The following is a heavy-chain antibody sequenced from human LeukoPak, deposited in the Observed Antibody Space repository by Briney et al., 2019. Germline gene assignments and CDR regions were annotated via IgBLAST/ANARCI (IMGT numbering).Heavy chain of an antibody. Sequence: ASVKVSCKASGYTFTGYNMHWVRQAPGQGLKWMGWINPNSGGTNYAQKFQGRVTMTRDTSISTAYMELSRLRSDDTAVYYCARKSRDDFWSGYQLYYYYYYMDVWGKGTTVTVSS. D-gene: IGHD3-3*01. CDR1: GYTFTGYN. V-gene: IGHV1-2*02. CDR3: ARKSRDDFWSGYQLYYYYYYMDV. CDR2: INPNSGGT. J-gene: IGHJ6*03.